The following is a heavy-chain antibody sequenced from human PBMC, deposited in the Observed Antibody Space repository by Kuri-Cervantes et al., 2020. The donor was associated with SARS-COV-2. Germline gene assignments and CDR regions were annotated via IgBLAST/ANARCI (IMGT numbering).Heavy chain of an antibody. Sequence: LSLTCAVSGYSISSGYYWGWIRQPPGKGLEWVSAISGSGGSTYYADSVKGRFTISRDNSKNTLYLQMNSLRAEDTAVYYCATGPPYVVPAAIGGGWFDPWGQGTLVTVSS. J-gene: IGHJ5*02. CDR2: ISGSGGST. D-gene: IGHD2-2*02. CDR1: GYSISSGYY. V-gene: IGHV3-23*01. CDR3: ATGPPYVVPAAIGGGWFDP.